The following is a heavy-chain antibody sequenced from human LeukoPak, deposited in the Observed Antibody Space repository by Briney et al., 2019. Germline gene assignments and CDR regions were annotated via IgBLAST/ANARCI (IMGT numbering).Heavy chain of an antibody. V-gene: IGHV4-34*01. D-gene: IGHD3-10*01. CDR2: ISHSGFT. J-gene: IGHJ4*02. CDR3: ARGIFAGVRGVLGY. CDR1: GGSFNTYF. Sequence: SETLSLTCAVPGGSFNTYFWNWIRQSPGKGLEWIGEISHSGFTNYNLSLKTRVSMSIDTSKNQFYLNLTSVTAADTAVYYCARGIFAGVRGVLGYWGQGSLVTASS.